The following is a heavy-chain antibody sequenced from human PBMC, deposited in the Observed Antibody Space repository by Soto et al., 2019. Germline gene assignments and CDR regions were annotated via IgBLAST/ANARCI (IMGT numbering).Heavy chain of an antibody. CDR1: GYTFTSYY. Sequence: ASVKVSCKASGYTFTSYYMHWVRQAPGQGLEWMGIINPSGGSTSYAQKFQGRVTMTRDTSTSTVYMELSSLRSEDTAVYYCARGTRITIFGVDKKHNWFDPWGQGTLVTVSS. CDR2: INPSGGST. CDR3: ARGTRITIFGVDKKHNWFDP. D-gene: IGHD3-3*01. V-gene: IGHV1-46*01. J-gene: IGHJ5*02.